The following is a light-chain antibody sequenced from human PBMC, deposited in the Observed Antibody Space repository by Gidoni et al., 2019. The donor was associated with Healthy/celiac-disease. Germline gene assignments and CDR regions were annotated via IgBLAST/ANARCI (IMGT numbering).Light chain of an antibody. CDR2: WAS. CDR3: QQYYSTPA. CDR1: QSVLYSSNNKNY. J-gene: IGKJ4*01. V-gene: IGKV4-1*01. Sequence: DIVMTQSPDSLAVSLGERATINGKSSQSVLYSSNNKNYLAWYQQKPGQPPKLLIYWASTRESGFPDRFSGSGSGTDFTLTISSLQAEDVAVYYCQQYYSTPAFXGXTKVEIK.